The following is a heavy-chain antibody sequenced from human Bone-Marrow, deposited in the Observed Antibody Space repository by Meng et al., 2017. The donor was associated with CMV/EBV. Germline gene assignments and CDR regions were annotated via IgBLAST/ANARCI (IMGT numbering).Heavy chain of an antibody. CDR3: ARARGSYATAFFGMDV. J-gene: IGHJ6*02. CDR2: ISSNGDVR. CDR1: GFSFRSYI. D-gene: IGHD3-10*01. Sequence: GGSLRLSCAASGFSFRSYIMSWVRQPPGKGLEWLSYISSNGDVRDYADSAKGRFTISRDNSRNKLLLQMNTLRVDDTAVYFCARARGSYATAFFGMDVWGQGNPVTVSS. V-gene: IGHV3-48*04.